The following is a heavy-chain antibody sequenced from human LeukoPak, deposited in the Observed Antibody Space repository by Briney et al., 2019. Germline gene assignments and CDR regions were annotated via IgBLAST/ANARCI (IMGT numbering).Heavy chain of an antibody. CDR1: GGTFSIYA. D-gene: IGHD6-13*01. V-gene: IGHV1-69*13. J-gene: IGHJ4*02. CDR2: IIPIFGTA. CDR3: ARDQGDSSSWPGSFDY. Sequence: SVRVSCKASGGTFSIYAISWVRQAPGQGLEWMGGIIPIFGTANYAQKFQGRVTITADESTSTAYMELSSLRSEDTAVYYCARDQGDSSSWPGSFDYWGQGTLVTVSS.